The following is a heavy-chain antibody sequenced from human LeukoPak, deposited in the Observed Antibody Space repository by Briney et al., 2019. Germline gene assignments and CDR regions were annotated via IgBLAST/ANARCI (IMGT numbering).Heavy chain of an antibody. V-gene: IGHV3-74*01. Sequence: GGSLRLSCVGSGFSLSDYWIDWVRQTPGKGLVWVSRITSEGGTTWYAGSGKGRFSVSSDNAKNTLFLELNSLRDEDTAVYYCARDPLELRLTPFDYWGQGTLVTVSS. CDR3: ARDPLELRLTPFDY. D-gene: IGHD5-24*01. CDR2: ITSEGGTT. CDR1: GFSLSDYW. J-gene: IGHJ4*02.